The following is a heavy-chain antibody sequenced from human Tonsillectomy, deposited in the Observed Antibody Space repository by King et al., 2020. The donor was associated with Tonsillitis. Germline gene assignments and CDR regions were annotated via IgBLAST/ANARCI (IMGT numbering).Heavy chain of an antibody. D-gene: IGHD2-21*02. Sequence: VQLVESGGGVVQPGRSLRLSCAASGFTFSSYGMHWVRQAPGKGLEWVAVILYDGSNKYYADSVKGRFTISRDNSKNTLYLQMNSLRAEDTAVYYCAKNGDPDYYFDYWGQGTLVTGSS. CDR3: AKNGDPDYYFDY. J-gene: IGHJ4*02. V-gene: IGHV3-30*18. CDR2: ILYDGSNK. CDR1: GFTFSSYG.